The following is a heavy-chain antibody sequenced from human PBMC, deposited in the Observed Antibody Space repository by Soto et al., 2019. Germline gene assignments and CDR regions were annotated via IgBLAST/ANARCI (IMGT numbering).Heavy chain of an antibody. CDR2: IDPSDSQT. V-gene: IGHV5-10-1*01. J-gene: IGHJ4*02. CDR3: ARQLYDADTVPNFQYYFDS. CDR1: GYSFAGDW. D-gene: IGHD5-18*01. Sequence: GESLKISWKGSGYSFAGDWITWVRQKPGKGPEWMGRIDPSDSQTYYSPSFRGHVTMSVTQSITTVYLQWSSLRASYTAMYYCARQLYDADTVPNFQYYFDSWGQGTPVTVSS.